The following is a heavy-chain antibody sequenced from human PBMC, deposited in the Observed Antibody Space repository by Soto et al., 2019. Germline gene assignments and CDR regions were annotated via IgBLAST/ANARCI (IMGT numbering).Heavy chain of an antibody. CDR1: GFTFSSYA. CDR3: ARDLGSSSYYYYYYGMDV. V-gene: IGHV3-30-3*01. D-gene: IGHD3-10*01. Sequence: GGSLRLSCAASGFTFSSYAMHWVRQAPGKGLEWVAVIPYDGSNKYYADSVKGRFTISRDNSKNTLYLQMNSLRAEDTAVYYCARDLGSSSYYYYYYGMDVWGQGTTVTVSS. J-gene: IGHJ6*02. CDR2: IPYDGSNK.